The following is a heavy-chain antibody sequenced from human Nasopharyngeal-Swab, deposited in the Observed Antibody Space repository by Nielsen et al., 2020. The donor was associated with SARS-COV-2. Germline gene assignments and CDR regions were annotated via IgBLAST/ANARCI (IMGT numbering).Heavy chain of an antibody. Sequence: GGSLRLSCAASGFTFSSYGMHWVRQAPGKGLEWVAVIPYDGSNKYYADSVKGRFTISRDNSKNTLYLQRNSLRAEDTAVYYCANSDFWSGYYKPHYYYYGMDVWGQGTTVTVSS. J-gene: IGHJ6*02. CDR2: IPYDGSNK. CDR1: GFTFSSYG. D-gene: IGHD3-3*01. V-gene: IGHV3-30*18. CDR3: ANSDFWSGYYKPHYYYYGMDV.